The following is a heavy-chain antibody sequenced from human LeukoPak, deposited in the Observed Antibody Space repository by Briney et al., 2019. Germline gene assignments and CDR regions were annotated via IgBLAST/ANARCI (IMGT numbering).Heavy chain of an antibody. Sequence: GGSLRLSCAASGFTVSSYSMHWVRQAPGKGLEFVSAISKNGRNTYYGNSMKGRFTISRDISKNTLYLQMGSLRPEDMAVYYCARVDSGSACASWGQGILVTVSS. J-gene: IGHJ1*01. CDR2: ISKNGRNT. V-gene: IGHV3-64*01. CDR3: ARVDSGSACAS. CDR1: GFTVSSYS. D-gene: IGHD6-19*01.